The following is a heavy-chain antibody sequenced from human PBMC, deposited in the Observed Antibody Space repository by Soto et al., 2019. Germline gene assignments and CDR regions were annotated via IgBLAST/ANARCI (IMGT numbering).Heavy chain of an antibody. D-gene: IGHD3-16*01. CDR1: GFTFSNYA. V-gene: IGHV3-23*01. CDR2: LYGSGGGI. J-gene: IGHJ4*02. CDR3: SKGAVSRDGVWLVDH. Sequence: EVQLLESGGGLVQPGGSLRLSCAASGFTFSNYAMIWARQAPGRGLEWVSGLYGSGGGIFYPDSVKGRFTISRDNSDNSVHLQLSSLRVEDTGVYYCSKGAVSRDGVWLVDHWGQGTLVTVSS.